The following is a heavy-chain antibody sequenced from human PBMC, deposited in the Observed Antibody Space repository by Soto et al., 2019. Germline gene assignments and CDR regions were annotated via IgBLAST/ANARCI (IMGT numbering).Heavy chain of an antibody. V-gene: IGHV4-39*01. CDR2: ILYSGST. J-gene: IGHJ4*02. CDR3: ARLGSSGWYQGSYFDY. CDR1: GGSITRNNHY. Sequence: QLQLQESGPGLVKPSETLSLTCIVSGGSITRNNHYWGWIRQSPGKGLEWIGSILYSGSTNYNPSLKSRVTLSVETSKHQFSLKMSSVTAAATALYYCARLGSSGWYQGSYFDYWGQGTLVTVSS. D-gene: IGHD6-19*01.